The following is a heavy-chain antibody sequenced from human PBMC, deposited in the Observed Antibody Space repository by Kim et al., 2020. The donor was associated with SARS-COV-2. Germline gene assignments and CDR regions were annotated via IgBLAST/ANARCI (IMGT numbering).Heavy chain of an antibody. CDR2: IKSKTDGGTT. J-gene: IGHJ2*01. Sequence: GGSLRLSCAASGFTFGNAGMSWVRQAPGKGLEWVAGIKSKTDGGTTDYAAPVKGRFTISRDDSKNTLYLQMNSLKTEDTAVYYCITSYYSVNSGQGDWYFDLWGRGTLVTVSS. D-gene: IGHD2-21*01. V-gene: IGHV3-15*01. CDR1: GFTFGNAG. CDR3: ITSYYSVNSGQGDWYFDL.